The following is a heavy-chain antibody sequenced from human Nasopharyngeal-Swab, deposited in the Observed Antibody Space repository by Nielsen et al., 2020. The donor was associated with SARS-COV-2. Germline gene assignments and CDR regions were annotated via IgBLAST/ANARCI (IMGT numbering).Heavy chain of an antibody. Sequence: GGSLRLSCAASEFTFNTYDMNWVRQAPGKGLEWVSYISSISRTIYYADSVKGRFTISRDNAKNSLYLQMNTLRDGDTAVHYCARLRYYSGDYWGQGTLVTVSS. CDR1: EFTFNTYD. CDR2: ISSISRTI. CDR3: ARLRYYSGDY. V-gene: IGHV3-48*02. J-gene: IGHJ4*02. D-gene: IGHD1-26*01.